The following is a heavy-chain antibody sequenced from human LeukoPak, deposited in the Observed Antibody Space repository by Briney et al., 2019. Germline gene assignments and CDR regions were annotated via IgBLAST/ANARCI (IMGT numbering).Heavy chain of an antibody. CDR2: IYPDDSDT. D-gene: IGHD6-19*01. V-gene: IGHV5-51*01. CDR3: ARQDGPLAGRFDP. J-gene: IGHJ5*02. CDR1: GYSFTSYW. Sequence: GESLKISCRRSGYSFTSYWIGWVRQMPGKGLEWMGIIYPDDSDTRYSPSFQGQVTISADKSISTAYLQWSSLKASDTAMYYCARQDGPLAGRFDPWGQGTLVTVSS.